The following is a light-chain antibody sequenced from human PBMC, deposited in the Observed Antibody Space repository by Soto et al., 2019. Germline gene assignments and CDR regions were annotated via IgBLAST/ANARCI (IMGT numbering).Light chain of an antibody. V-gene: IGKV3-20*01. CDR3: QQYGGSPPGYV. CDR1: ESVSASY. CDR2: DVT. J-gene: IGKJ2*01. Sequence: EVVLTQSPGTLSLSPGERATLSCRASESVSASYLAWYQQKPGQSPRLLIYDVTSRAAGIPDRFSGTGSGTDFTLTIHSLEPEDFAVYFCQQYGGSPPGYVFGQGTKLEIK.